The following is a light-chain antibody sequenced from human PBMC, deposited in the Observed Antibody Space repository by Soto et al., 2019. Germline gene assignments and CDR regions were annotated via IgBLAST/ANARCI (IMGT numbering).Light chain of an antibody. V-gene: IGKV2-28*01. CDR1: QSLLPSNGYNY. J-gene: IGKJ1*01. CDR3: RQPLHSWT. Sequence: DIVMTQSPLSLPVTPGEPASISCRSSQSLLPSNGYNYLDWYLQKPGQSPQLLIYLGSNRASGVPDKFSGSGSGTDCTLKISRVEAEDVGVDYCRQPLHSWTFGQGTKVDIK. CDR2: LGS.